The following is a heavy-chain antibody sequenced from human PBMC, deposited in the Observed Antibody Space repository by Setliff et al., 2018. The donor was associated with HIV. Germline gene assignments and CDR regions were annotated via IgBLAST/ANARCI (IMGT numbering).Heavy chain of an antibody. Sequence: PSETLSLTCTVAAGSIRSSTYYWAWIRQPPGKGLEWIGTIYYSGSTYYNPSLKSRATISVDMSKNQFSLRLSAVTAEDTAVYYCIIAYSSGWLAPMGFDSWGQGTLVTVSS. CDR2: IYYSGST. CDR1: AGSIRSSTYY. D-gene: IGHD6-19*01. V-gene: IGHV4-39*01. CDR3: IIAYSSGWLAPMGFDS. J-gene: IGHJ4*02.